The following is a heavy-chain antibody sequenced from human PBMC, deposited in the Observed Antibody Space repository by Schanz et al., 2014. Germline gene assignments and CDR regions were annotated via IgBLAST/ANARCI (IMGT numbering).Heavy chain of an antibody. D-gene: IGHD1-26*01. J-gene: IGHJ5*02. Sequence: QVHLVESGGGLVKPGGSLRLSCAASGFTFSDYYMTWIRQAPGKGLEWVSYVSSNNIYTKYADSVRGRFTISRDNAKNALFLQMNSLRADDTAVYYCAKELYSGSHYGWFDPWGQGTLVTVSS. V-gene: IGHV3-11*05. CDR2: VSSNNIYT. CDR3: AKELYSGSHYGWFDP. CDR1: GFTFSDYY.